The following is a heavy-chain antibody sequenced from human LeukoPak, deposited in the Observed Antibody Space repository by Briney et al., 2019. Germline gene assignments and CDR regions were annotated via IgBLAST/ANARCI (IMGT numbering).Heavy chain of an antibody. CDR1: GYXFTDYY. J-gene: IGHJ4*02. D-gene: IGHD5-12*01. Sequence: ASVKVSCKTSGYXFTDYYLHWVRQAPGQGLEWVGQIHPNTGATHHTQKFQGRLTMTRATFISTVYMEQCRLRSDDTAVYYCARDVGRHSGYDYDYWGQGTLVTASS. CDR2: IHPNTGAT. CDR3: ARDVGRHSGYDYDY. V-gene: IGHV1-2*06.